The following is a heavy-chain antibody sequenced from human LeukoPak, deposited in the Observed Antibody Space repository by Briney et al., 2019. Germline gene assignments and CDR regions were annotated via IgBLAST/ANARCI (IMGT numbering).Heavy chain of an antibody. D-gene: IGHD3-10*01. Sequence: GGSLRLSCAVSGFTFSSYAMSWVRQAPGKGLEWVSAISGSGGSTYYADSVKGRFTISRDNSKNTLYLQMNSLRAEDTAVYYCANSDSSGSFLFDYWGQGTLVTVSS. CDR2: ISGSGGST. CDR3: ANSDSSGSFLFDY. V-gene: IGHV3-23*01. CDR1: GFTFSSYA. J-gene: IGHJ4*02.